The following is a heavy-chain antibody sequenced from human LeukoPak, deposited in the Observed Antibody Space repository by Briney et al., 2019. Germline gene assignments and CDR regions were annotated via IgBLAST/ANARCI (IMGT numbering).Heavy chain of an antibody. V-gene: IGHV4-30-2*01. CDR3: ARRSSSGRNYYYYYMDV. CDR2: IYHSGST. D-gene: IGHD6-13*01. J-gene: IGHJ6*03. Sequence: SETLSLTCTVSGGSISSGGYYWSWIRQPPGKGLEWIGYIYHSGSTYYNPSLKSRVTISVDRSKNQFSLKLSSVTAADTAVYYCARRSSSGRNYYYYYMDVWGKGTTVTVSS. CDR1: GGSISSGGYY.